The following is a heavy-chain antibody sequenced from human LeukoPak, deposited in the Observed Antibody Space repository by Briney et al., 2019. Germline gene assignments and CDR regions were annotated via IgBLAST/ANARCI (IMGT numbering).Heavy chain of an antibody. CDR1: GGTFSSYA. CDR3: ARARATMVRGVIKSYYYGMDV. V-gene: IGHV1-18*01. J-gene: IGHJ6*02. CDR2: ISAYNGNT. D-gene: IGHD3-10*01. Sequence: GASVKVSCKASGGTFSSYAISWVRQAPGQGLEWMGWISAYNGNTNYAQKLQGRVTMTTDTSTSTAYMELRSLRSDDTAVYYCARARATMVRGVIKSYYYGMDVWGQGTTVTVSS.